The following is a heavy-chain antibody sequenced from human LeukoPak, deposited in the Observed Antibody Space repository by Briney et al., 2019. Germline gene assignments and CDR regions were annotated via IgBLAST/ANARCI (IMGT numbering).Heavy chain of an antibody. Sequence: PSETLSLTCTVSGGSISSSSYYWGWIRQPPGKGLEWIGSIYYSGSTYYNPSLKSRVTISVDTSKNQFSLKLSSVTAADTAVYYCARGNWDSTVTRRRVFFDYWGQGTLVTVSS. CDR3: ARGNWDSTVTRRRVFFDY. V-gene: IGHV4-39*01. CDR1: GGSISSSSYY. J-gene: IGHJ4*02. CDR2: IYYSGST. D-gene: IGHD4-17*01.